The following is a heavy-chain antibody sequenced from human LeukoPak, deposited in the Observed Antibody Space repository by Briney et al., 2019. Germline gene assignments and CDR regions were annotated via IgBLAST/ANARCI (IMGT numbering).Heavy chain of an antibody. CDR2: INQVGSEK. D-gene: IGHD6-13*01. CDR3: ARVMSFRYSTIDY. Sequence: GRSLTLSWAASGFTFSSYWMSWVRQAPGKGLEWVANINQVGSEKYYVDSVKGRFTVSRGNVKTSLYLQMNSLRAEDTAVYYCARVMSFRYSTIDYWGQGTLVTGSS. CDR1: GFTFSSYW. J-gene: IGHJ4*02. V-gene: IGHV3-7*01.